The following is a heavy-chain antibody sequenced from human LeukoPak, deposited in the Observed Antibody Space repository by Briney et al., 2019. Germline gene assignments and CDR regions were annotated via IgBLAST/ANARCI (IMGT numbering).Heavy chain of an antibody. CDR1: GFSISTYW. CDR2: IKQDGSEK. Sequence: PGGSLRLSCAASGFSISTYWMNCVRQAPGKGPEWVANIKQDGSEKYYVDSVKGRFSISKDNAKNLLFLRMNSPRAKDTAVYYCGRGISTAGSHWGQGTLVTVSS. D-gene: IGHD6-13*01. J-gene: IGHJ4*02. CDR3: GRGISTAGSH. V-gene: IGHV3-7*04.